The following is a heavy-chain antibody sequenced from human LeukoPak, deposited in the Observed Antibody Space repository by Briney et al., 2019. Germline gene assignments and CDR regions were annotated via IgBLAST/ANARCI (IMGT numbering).Heavy chain of an antibody. CDR1: GGSISSYY. CDR3: ARGGTDF. Sequence: SETLSLTCTDSGGSISSYYWSWIRQAPGKGLEWIGHIYYSGSTNYNPSLASRVTISVDTSKNQFSLKLSSVTATDTALYYCARGGTDFWGQGTLVTVSS. V-gene: IGHV4-59*08. J-gene: IGHJ4*02. D-gene: IGHD2-15*01. CDR2: IYYSGST.